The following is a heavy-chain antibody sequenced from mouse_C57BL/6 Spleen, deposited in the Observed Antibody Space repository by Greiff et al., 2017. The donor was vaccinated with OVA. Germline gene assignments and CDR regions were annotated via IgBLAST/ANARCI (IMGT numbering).Heavy chain of an antibody. CDR1: GYTFTSYG. J-gene: IGHJ4*01. D-gene: IGHD1-1*02. V-gene: IGHV1-81*01. Sequence: VKLVESGAELARPGASVKLSCKASGYTFTSYGISWVKQRTGQGLEWIGEIYPRSGNTYYNEKSKGKATLTADKSSSTAYMELRSLTSEDSAVYFCAHYGASAMDYWGQGTSVTVSS. CDR3: AHYGASAMDY. CDR2: IYPRSGNT.